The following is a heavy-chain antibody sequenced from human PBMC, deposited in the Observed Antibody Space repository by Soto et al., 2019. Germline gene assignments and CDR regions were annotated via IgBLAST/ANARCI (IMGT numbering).Heavy chain of an antibody. CDR2: INHSGST. Sequence: PSETLSLTCFVSGGSFTNYYWTWIRQSPGKGLEWIGEINHSGSTNYNPSLKSRVTILVDTSKNRFSLKLSSVTAADTAVYYCARVRHGTYYYYGMDVWGQGTTVTSP. V-gene: IGHV4-34*01. CDR1: GGSFTNYY. D-gene: IGHD1-1*01. CDR3: ARVRHGTYYYYGMDV. J-gene: IGHJ6*02.